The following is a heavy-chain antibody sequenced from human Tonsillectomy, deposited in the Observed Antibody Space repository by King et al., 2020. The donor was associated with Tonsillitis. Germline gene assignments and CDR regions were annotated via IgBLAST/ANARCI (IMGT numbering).Heavy chain of an antibody. Sequence: VQLVESGAEVKKPGASVKVSCKASGYTFTSYYMHWVRQAPGQGLEWMGIINSSGGSTSYAQKFQGRDTMTRDTSTSTVYMELSSLRSEDTAVYYCARGDYGDYYFQHWGQGTLVTVSS. CDR2: INSSGGST. J-gene: IGHJ1*01. CDR3: ARGDYGDYYFQH. D-gene: IGHD4-17*01. CDR1: GYTFTSYY. V-gene: IGHV1-46*03.